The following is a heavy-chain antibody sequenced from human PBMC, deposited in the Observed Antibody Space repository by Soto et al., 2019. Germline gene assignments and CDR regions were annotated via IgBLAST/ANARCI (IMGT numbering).Heavy chain of an antibody. CDR1: VGSIRTRTYY. J-gene: IGHJ4*02. D-gene: IGHD3-10*01. CDR3: ARRAVRGVIITTPFDY. Sequence: SETPSLICTVHVGSIRTRTYYWGWIRQPPGKGLEWIGSIYYSGITYYNPSLKSRGTISVDTSKNQFSLKLSSVTAADTAVYYCARRAVRGVIITTPFDYWGRGTMVTGSS. CDR2: IYYSGIT. V-gene: IGHV4-39*01.